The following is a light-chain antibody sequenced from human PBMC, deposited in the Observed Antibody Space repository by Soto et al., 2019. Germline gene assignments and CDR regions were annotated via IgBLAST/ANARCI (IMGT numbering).Light chain of an antibody. CDR3: QHYNNWHPWT. Sequence: EILMTQYPATLSVSPGERATLSCGASQSVSSNLAWYQQKPGQAPRLLRYAASTRATGIPARFSGRGSATDFTLTISSLQSEDFAVYYCQHYNNWHPWTFGHGTKVDIK. V-gene: IGKV3-15*01. J-gene: IGKJ1*01. CDR2: AAS. CDR1: QSVSSN.